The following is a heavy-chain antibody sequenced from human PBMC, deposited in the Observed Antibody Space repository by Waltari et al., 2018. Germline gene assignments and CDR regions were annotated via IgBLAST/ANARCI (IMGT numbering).Heavy chain of an antibody. J-gene: IGHJ6*02. D-gene: IGHD6-13*01. CDR3: ARDREQQLVLWTLYGMDV. CDR2: IGYDGSNK. Sequence: QVQLVESGGGVVQPGRSLRLSCAASGFTFSSYGMHWVRQAPGKGLEWVAVIGYDGSNKYYADSVKGRFTISRDKSKNTLYLQMNSLRAEDTAVYYCARDREQQLVLWTLYGMDVWGQGTTVTVSS. V-gene: IGHV3-33*01. CDR1: GFTFSSYG.